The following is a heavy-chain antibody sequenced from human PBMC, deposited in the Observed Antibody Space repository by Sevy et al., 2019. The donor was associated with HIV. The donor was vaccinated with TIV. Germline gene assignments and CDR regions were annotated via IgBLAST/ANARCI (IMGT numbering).Heavy chain of an antibody. D-gene: IGHD4-17*01. V-gene: IGHV3-30*02. Sequence: GGSLRLSCAASGFSLTTSDMHWVRQAPGKGLEWVAYVRNDGSNKYYADSVKGRFTISRDNSKNTLYLQMDSVRPEDTAVYYCAKEDYGGNLPNYFASWGQGTRVTVSS. CDR1: GFSLTTSD. J-gene: IGHJ4*02. CDR3: AKEDYGGNLPNYFAS. CDR2: VRNDGSNK.